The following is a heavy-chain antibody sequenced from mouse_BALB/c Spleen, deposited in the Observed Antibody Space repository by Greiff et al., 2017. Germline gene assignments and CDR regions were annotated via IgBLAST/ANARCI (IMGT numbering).Heavy chain of an antibody. CDR1: GYTFTSYY. CDR3: ARWDYDGDYAMDY. D-gene: IGHD2-4*01. Sequence: QVQLQQSGPELVKPGASVKMSCKASGYTFTSYYIHWVKQRPGQGLEWIGWIYPGDGSTKYNEKFKGKTTLTADKSSSTAYMLLSSLTSEDSAIYFCARWDYDGDYAMDYWGQGTSVTVSS. V-gene: IGHV1S56*01. CDR2: IYPGDGST. J-gene: IGHJ4*01.